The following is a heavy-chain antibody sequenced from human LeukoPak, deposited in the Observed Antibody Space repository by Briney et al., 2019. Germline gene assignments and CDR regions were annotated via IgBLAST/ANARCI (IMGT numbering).Heavy chain of an antibody. Sequence: GGSPRLSCAASGFTFDDYAMHWVRQAPGKGLEWVSLISGDGGSTYYADSVKGRFTISRDNSKNSLYLQMNSLRTEDTALYYCASILLFLDFDYWGQGTLVTVSS. D-gene: IGHD3-3*01. V-gene: IGHV3-43*02. CDR1: GFTFDDYA. J-gene: IGHJ4*02. CDR2: ISGDGGST. CDR3: ASILLFLDFDY.